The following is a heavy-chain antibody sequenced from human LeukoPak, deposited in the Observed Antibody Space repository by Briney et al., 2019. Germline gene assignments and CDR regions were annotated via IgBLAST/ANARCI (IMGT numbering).Heavy chain of an antibody. Sequence: GGSLRLSCAASGFTFDDYAMYWVRQAPGKSLEWVSLISWDGGSTYYADSVKGRFTVSRDNSKNSLYLQMNSLRAEDTAVYYCAKDLIAAAVEWYFDYWGQGTLVTVSS. CDR3: AKDLIAAAVEWYFDY. D-gene: IGHD6-13*01. J-gene: IGHJ4*02. V-gene: IGHV3-43D*03. CDR2: ISWDGGST. CDR1: GFTFDDYA.